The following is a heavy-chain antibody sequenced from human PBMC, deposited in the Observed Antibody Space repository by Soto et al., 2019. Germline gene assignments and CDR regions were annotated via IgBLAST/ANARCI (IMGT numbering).Heavy chain of an antibody. V-gene: IGHV4-31*03. D-gene: IGHD2-2*01. CDR1: GGSISSGGYY. Sequence: SETLSLTCTVSGGSISSGGYYWSWIRQHPGKGLEWIGYIYYSGSTYYNPSLKSRVTISADTSKNQFSLKLSSVTAADTAVYYCARVEVEYCSSTSCYDAFDIWGQGTMVTVSS. CDR2: IYYSGST. J-gene: IGHJ3*02. CDR3: ARVEVEYCSSTSCYDAFDI.